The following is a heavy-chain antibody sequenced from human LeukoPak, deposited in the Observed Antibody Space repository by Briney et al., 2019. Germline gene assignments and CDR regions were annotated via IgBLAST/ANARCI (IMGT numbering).Heavy chain of an antibody. CDR3: ARVQKYSSGGIGFDP. J-gene: IGHJ5*02. Sequence: SETLSLTCTVSGDSISSYYWSWIRQPPGKGLEWIGYIYLSGNTYYNPSLKSRITISVDKSKNQFSLKLSSVTAADTAVYYCARVQKYSSGGIGFDPWGQGTLVTVSS. CDR2: IYLSGNT. V-gene: IGHV4-59*12. D-gene: IGHD6-19*01. CDR1: GDSISSYY.